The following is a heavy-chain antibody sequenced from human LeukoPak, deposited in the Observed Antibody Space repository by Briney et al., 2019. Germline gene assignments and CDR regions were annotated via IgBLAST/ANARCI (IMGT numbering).Heavy chain of an antibody. CDR2: IGAGNGNT. CDR3: ARDFSSSWYVFGY. V-gene: IGHV1-3*01. Sequence: GASVKVSCKASGYTFTSYVIHWVRQAPGQRPEWMGWIGAGNGNTKYSQKFQGRVTITRDTSASTAYMELSSLRSEDTAVYYCARDFSSSWYVFGYWGQGILVTVSS. J-gene: IGHJ4*02. D-gene: IGHD6-13*01. CDR1: GYTFTSYV.